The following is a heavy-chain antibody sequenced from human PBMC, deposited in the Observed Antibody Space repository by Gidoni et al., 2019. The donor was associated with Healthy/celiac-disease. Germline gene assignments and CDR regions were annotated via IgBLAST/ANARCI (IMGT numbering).Heavy chain of an antibody. CDR1: GGSFSGYY. V-gene: IGHV4-34*01. J-gene: IGHJ2*01. CDR2: INHSGST. CDR3: ARRRILWFGENDNWYFDL. D-gene: IGHD3-10*01. Sequence: QVQLQQWGAGLLKPSETLSLTCAVYGGSFSGYYWSWIRQPPGKGLEWIGEINHSGSTNYNPSLKSRVTISVDTSKNQFSLKLSSVTAADTAVYYCARRRILWFGENDNWYFDLWGRGTLVTVSS.